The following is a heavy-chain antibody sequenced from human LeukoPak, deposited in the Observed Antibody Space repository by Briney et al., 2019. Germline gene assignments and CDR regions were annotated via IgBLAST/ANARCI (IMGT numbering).Heavy chain of an antibody. J-gene: IGHJ4*02. Sequence: QTGGSLRLSCAASGFTFSRYGMHWVRQAPGKGLEWVAVISYDGNNKYYADSVKGRFTISRDNSKNTLYLQMDNLRAEDTAVYYCAKYQRQWLPKGGFDYWGQGTLVTVSS. CDR1: GFTFSRYG. V-gene: IGHV3-30*18. D-gene: IGHD6-19*01. CDR2: ISYDGNNK. CDR3: AKYQRQWLPKGGFDY.